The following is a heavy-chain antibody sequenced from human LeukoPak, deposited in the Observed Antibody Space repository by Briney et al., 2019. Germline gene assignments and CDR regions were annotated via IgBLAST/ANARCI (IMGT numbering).Heavy chain of an antibody. D-gene: IGHD6-13*01. CDR1: GGSINSYY. CDR2: IYYSGTT. Sequence: SETLSLTCTVSGGSINSYYWSWIRQPPGKGLEWIGYIYYSGTTNYNPSLKSRVTISVDTSKNQFSLKLSSVTAADTAVYYCARGVHIAAAQYGYWGQGTLVTVSS. V-gene: IGHV4-59*01. CDR3: ARGVHIAAAQYGY. J-gene: IGHJ4*02.